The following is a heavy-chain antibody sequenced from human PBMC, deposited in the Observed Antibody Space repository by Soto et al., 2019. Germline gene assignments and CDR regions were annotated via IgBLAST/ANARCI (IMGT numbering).Heavy chain of an antibody. V-gene: IGHV4-39*07. D-gene: IGHD1-7*01. Sequence: PSETLSLTCTVSGGSISSSSYYWGWIRQPPGKGLEWIGSIYYSGSTYYNPSLKSRVTISVDTSERQFSLRLSSVTAADTAVYYCARRPMPSPTNYRLDVWATGTTVTVSS. CDR2: IYYSGST. CDR3: ARRPMPSPTNYRLDV. CDR1: GGSISSSSYY. J-gene: IGHJ6*04.